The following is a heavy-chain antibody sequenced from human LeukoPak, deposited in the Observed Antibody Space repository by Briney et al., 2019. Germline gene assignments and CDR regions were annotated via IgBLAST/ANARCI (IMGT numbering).Heavy chain of an antibody. Sequence: SQTLSLTCAISGDSVSSNSAAWNWIRQSPSRGLEWLGRTYYRSKWYNDYAVSVKSRITINPDTSKNQFSLKLSSVTAADTAVYYCARETYYGDYYYYYYMDVWGKGTTVTVSS. CDR2: TYYRSKWYN. CDR3: ARETYYGDYYYYYYMDV. V-gene: IGHV6-1*01. D-gene: IGHD4-17*01. J-gene: IGHJ6*03. CDR1: GDSVSSNSAA.